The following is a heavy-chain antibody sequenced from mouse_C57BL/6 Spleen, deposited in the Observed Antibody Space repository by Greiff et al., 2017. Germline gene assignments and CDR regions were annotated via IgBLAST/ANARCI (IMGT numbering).Heavy chain of an antibody. CDR1: GYTFTSYW. Sequence: QVQLQQPGAELVKPGASVKLSCKASGYTFTSYWMHWVKQRPGQGLEWIGMIHPNSGSTNYNEKFKSKATLTVDKSSSTAYMQLSSLTSEDSAVYYCARFDYYGTWYFDVWGTGTTVTVSS. CDR2: IHPNSGST. V-gene: IGHV1-64*01. J-gene: IGHJ1*03. CDR3: ARFDYYGTWYFDV. D-gene: IGHD1-1*01.